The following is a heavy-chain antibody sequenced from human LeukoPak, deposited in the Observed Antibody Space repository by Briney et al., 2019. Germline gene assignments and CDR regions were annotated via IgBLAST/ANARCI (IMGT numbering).Heavy chain of an antibody. CDR3: ASRRGEYYYYYYMDV. CDR1: GGSISSSSYY. J-gene: IGHJ6*03. CDR2: IYYSGST. D-gene: IGHD3-3*01. Sequence: SETLSLTCTVSGGSISSSSYYWGWIRQPPGKGLEWIGSIYYSGSTYYNPSLKSRVTISVDTSKNQFSLMLSSVTAADTAVYYCASRRGEYYYYYYMDVWGKGTTVTVSS. V-gene: IGHV4-39*01.